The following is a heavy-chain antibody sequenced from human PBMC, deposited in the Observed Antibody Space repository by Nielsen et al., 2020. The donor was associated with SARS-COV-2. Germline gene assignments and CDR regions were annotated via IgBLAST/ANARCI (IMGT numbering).Heavy chain of an antibody. J-gene: IGHJ6*03. CDR3: ARDAKDPYYYYYMDV. V-gene: IGHV3-30*03. D-gene: IGHD2-15*01. CDR2: ISYDGRNK. CDR1: GFTFSSFG. Sequence: GESLKISCAASGFTFSSFGMHWVRQAPGKGLEWVAVISYDGRNKDYADSVKGRFTISRDNSKNTLYLQMNSLRAEDTAVYYCARDAKDPYYYYYMDVWGKGTTVTVSS.